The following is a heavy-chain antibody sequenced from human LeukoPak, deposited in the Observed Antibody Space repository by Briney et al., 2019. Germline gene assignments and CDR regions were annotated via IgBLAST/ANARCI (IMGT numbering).Heavy chain of an antibody. CDR2: INPSGGST. CDR1: GYTFTSYY. V-gene: IGHV1-46*01. CDR3: ACCGEGATTDDAFDI. D-gene: IGHD1-26*01. J-gene: IGHJ3*02. Sequence: HWASVKVSCKASGYTFTSYYVHWVRQAPGQGLEWMGIINPSGGSTSYAQKFQGRVTMTRDMSTSTVYMELSSLRSEDTAVYYCACCGEGATTDDAFDIWGQGTMVTVSS.